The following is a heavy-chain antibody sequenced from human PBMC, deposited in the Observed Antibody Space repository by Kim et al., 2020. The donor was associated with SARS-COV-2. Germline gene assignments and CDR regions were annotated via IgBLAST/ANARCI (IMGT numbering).Heavy chain of an antibody. D-gene: IGHD7-27*01. CDR3: ASAPWASYYGMDV. Sequence: YADSVKGRFTISRDNAKNSLYLQMNSLRAEDTALYHCASAPWASYYGMDVWGQGTTVTVSS. J-gene: IGHJ6*02. V-gene: IGHV3-20*01.